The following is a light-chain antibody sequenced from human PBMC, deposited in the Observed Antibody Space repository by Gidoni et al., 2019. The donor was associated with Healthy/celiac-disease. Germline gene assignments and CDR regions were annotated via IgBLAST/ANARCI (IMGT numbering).Light chain of an antibody. CDR2: DDS. V-gene: IGLV3-21*02. Sequence: SYVLTQHTSLSLPPGQTARITCCGNNLGSKSVHGYQQKPGQAPVLVVYDDSDRPSGIPERFSGSNSGNTATLTISRVEAGDEADYYCQVWDSSSVHVVFGGGTKLTVL. CDR1: NLGSKS. J-gene: IGLJ2*01. CDR3: QVWDSSSVHVV.